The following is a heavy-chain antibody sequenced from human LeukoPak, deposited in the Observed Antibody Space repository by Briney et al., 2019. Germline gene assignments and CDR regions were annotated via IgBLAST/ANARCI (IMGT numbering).Heavy chain of an antibody. Sequence: ASVKVSCKASGYSFTSYYIHWVRQAPGQGLEWMGRINPSGGRTTYAQNFQGRVTMTRDTSISTAYMELSRLRSDDTAVYYCARLNEYNWFDPWGQGTLVTVSS. CDR3: ARLNEYNWFDP. CDR2: INPSGGRT. J-gene: IGHJ5*02. CDR1: GYSFTSYY. D-gene: IGHD1-1*01. V-gene: IGHV1-46*01.